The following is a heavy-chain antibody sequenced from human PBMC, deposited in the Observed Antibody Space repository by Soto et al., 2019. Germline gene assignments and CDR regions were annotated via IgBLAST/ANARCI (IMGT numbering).Heavy chain of an antibody. D-gene: IGHD3-10*01. CDR2: INAGNGNT. CDR3: ARDARGDEAPMDY. Sequence: GASVKVSCKDSGYTLTSYAMHWVRQDKEQRLEWMGWINAGNGNTKYSQKFQGRVTITRDTSASTAYMELSSLRSDDTAVYYCARDARGDEAPMDYWGQGTLVTVSS. CDR1: GYTLTSYA. J-gene: IGHJ4*02. V-gene: IGHV1-3*01.